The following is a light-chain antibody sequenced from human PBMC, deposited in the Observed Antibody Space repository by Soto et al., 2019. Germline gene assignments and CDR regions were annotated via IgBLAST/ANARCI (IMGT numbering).Light chain of an antibody. Sequence: EIVLTQSPGTLSLSPGERATLSCRASQSVSSSYLAWYQQKPGQAPRLLIYGASSRATGIPDRFSGSGSGTDFTLTISRLEPEDFAVYYCQQYGSSHRTFGQGTKEEIK. J-gene: IGKJ1*01. V-gene: IGKV3-20*01. CDR1: QSVSSSY. CDR3: QQYGSSHRT. CDR2: GAS.